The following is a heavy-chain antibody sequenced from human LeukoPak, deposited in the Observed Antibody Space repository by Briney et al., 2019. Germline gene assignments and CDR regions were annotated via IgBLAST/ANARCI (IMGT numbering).Heavy chain of an antibody. V-gene: IGHV1-46*01. D-gene: IGHD5-18*01. CDR3: ARDVYSYINYYYYGMDV. J-gene: IGHJ6*02. CDR2: INPSGGST. Sequence: ASVKVSCKASGYTFTSYYMHWVRQAPGQGLEWMGIINPSGGSTSYAQKFQGRVTMTRDTSTSTVYMELSSLRSEDTAVYYCARDVYSYINYYYYGMDVWGQGTTVTVSS. CDR1: GYTFTSYY.